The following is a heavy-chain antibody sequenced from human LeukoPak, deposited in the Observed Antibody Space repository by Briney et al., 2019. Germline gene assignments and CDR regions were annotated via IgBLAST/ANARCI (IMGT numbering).Heavy chain of an antibody. D-gene: IGHD3-22*01. V-gene: IGHV4-59*01. J-gene: IGHJ4*02. Sequence: SETLSLTCTVSGGSISSYYWSWIRQPPGKGLEWIGYIYYSGSTNYNPSLKSRVTISVDTSKNQFSLKLSSVTAADTAVYYCATCSSGYHYVAYRVQGTHVTVSS. CDR1: GGSISSYY. CDR2: IYYSGST. CDR3: ATCSSGYHYVAY.